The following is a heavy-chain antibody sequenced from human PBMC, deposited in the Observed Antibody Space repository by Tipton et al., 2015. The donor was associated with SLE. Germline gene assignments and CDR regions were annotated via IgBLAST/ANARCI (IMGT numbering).Heavy chain of an antibody. CDR2: INHSGST. J-gene: IGHJ4*02. Sequence: TLSLTCAVYGGSFSGYYWSWIRQPPGKGLEWIGEINHSGSTNYNPSLKSRVTISVDTSKNQFSLKLSSVTAADTAVYYCARDELELGYFDYWGQGTLVTVSS. D-gene: IGHD1-7*01. CDR1: GGSFSGYY. CDR3: ARDELELGYFDY. V-gene: IGHV4-34*01.